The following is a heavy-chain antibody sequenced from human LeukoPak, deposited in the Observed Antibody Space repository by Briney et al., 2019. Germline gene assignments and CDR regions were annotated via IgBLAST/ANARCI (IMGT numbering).Heavy chain of an antibody. D-gene: IGHD6-13*01. V-gene: IGHV5-51*01. CDR3: ARHRAIAMTRYYYYYGLDV. CDR2: IYPGDSDT. CDR1: GYSFTSYW. Sequence: GESLKISCKGSGYSFTSYWIGWVRQMPGKGLEWMGIIYPGDSDTRYSPSFQGQVTISADKSISTAYLQWSSLKASDTAMYYCARHRAIAMTRYYYYYGLDVWGQGTTVTVSS. J-gene: IGHJ6*02.